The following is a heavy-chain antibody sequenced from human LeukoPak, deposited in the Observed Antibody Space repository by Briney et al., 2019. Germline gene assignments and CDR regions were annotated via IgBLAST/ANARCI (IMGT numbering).Heavy chain of an antibody. Sequence: SETLSLTCAVYGGSFSGYYWSWIRQPPGKGLEWSGEINHSGSTNYNPSLKSRVTISVDTSKNQFSLKRSSVTAADTAVYYCARGLWLGGYHNWFDPWGQGTLVTVSS. J-gene: IGHJ5*02. CDR1: GGSFSGYY. D-gene: IGHD3-10*01. CDR2: INHSGST. CDR3: ARGLWLGGYHNWFDP. V-gene: IGHV4-34*01.